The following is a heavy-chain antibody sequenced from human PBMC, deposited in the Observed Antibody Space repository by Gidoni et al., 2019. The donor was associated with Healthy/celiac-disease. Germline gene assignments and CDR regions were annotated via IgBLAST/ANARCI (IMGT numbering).Heavy chain of an antibody. J-gene: IGHJ4*02. CDR1: GFTFSSYW. D-gene: IGHD1-26*01. CDR2: IKQDGSEK. Sequence: EVQLVESGGGLVQPGGSLRLSCAASGFTFSSYWMSWVRQAPGKGLEWVANIKQDGSEKYYVDSVKGRFTISRDNAKNSLYLQMNSLRAEDTAVYYCARVYDLLDEGYYFDYWGQGTLVTVSS. CDR3: ARVYDLLDEGYYFDY. V-gene: IGHV3-7*01.